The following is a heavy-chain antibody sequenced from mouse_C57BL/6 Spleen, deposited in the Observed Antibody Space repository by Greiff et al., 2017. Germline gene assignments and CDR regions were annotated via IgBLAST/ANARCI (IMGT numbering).Heavy chain of an antibody. CDR3: TLTTAPVNLDY. D-gene: IGHD1-2*01. CDR2: IDPEDGDT. Sequence: VQLQQSGAELVRPGASVKLSCTASGFNIKDYYMHWVKQRPEQGLEWIGRIDPEDGDTEYAPKFQGKATMTADTSSNTAYLQLSSLTSEDTAVFYCTLTTAPVNLDYWGQGTTLTVSS. CDR1: GFNIKDYY. V-gene: IGHV14-1*01. J-gene: IGHJ2*01.